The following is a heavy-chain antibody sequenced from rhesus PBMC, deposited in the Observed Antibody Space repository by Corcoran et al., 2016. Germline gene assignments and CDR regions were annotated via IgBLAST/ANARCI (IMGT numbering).Heavy chain of an antibody. D-gene: IGHD6-25*01. CDR1: GGSISSSNW. Sequence: QVQLQESGPGLVKPSETLSLTCAVSGGSISSSNWWSWIRQSPGKGLEWIGGIYGSGGSTEYNPSLKSRVTISKDTSKNQFSLKLSSVTAADTAVYYCARDWYSGSWSPYYFDYWGQGVLVTVSS. J-gene: IGHJ4*01. CDR2: IYGSGGST. CDR3: ARDWYSGSWSPYYFDY. V-gene: IGHV4-93*01.